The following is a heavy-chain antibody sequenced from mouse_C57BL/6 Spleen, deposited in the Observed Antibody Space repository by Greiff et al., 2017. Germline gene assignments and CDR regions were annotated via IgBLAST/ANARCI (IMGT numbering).Heavy chain of an antibody. V-gene: IGHV1-64*01. CDR2: IHPNSGST. CDR1: GYTFTSYW. D-gene: IGHD1-1*01. Sequence: LQQPGAELVKPGASVKLSCKASGYTFTSYWMHWVKQRPGQGLEWIGMIHPNSGSTNYNEKFKSKATLTVDKSSSTAYMQLRSLTSEDSAVYYCARYELRGYFDVWGTGTTVTVSS. J-gene: IGHJ1*03. CDR3: ARYELRGYFDV.